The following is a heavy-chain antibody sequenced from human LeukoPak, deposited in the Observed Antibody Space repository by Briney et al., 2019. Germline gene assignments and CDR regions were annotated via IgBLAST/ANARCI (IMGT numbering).Heavy chain of an antibody. Sequence: QPGGSLRLSCAVSGITLSNYAMSWVRQAPGKGLEWVAGISGSGGGTNYADSVKGRFTVSRDNSKNTLFLQMNSLRGDDTAVYYCAKYFDSYGAFDYWGQGTLVTVSS. V-gene: IGHV3-23*01. J-gene: IGHJ4*02. CDR2: ISGSGGGT. CDR3: AKYFDSYGAFDY. D-gene: IGHD3-16*01. CDR1: GITLSNYA.